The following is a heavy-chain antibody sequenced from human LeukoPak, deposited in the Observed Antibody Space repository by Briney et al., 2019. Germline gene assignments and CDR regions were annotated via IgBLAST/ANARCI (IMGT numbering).Heavy chain of an antibody. CDR2: ISSGSTI. Sequence: GGSLRLSCAASGFTFSSYEMNWVRRAPGKGLEWVSYISSGSTIYDADSVKGRFTISRDNAKNSLYLQMNSLRAEDTAVYYCARESIAVAGAPFDYWGQGTLVTVSS. CDR3: ARESIAVAGAPFDY. J-gene: IGHJ4*02. CDR1: GFTFSSYE. V-gene: IGHV3-48*03. D-gene: IGHD6-19*01.